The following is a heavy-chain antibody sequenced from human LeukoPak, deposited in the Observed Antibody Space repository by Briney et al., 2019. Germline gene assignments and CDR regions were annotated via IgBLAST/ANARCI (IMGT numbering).Heavy chain of an antibody. Sequence: SETLSLTCAVYGGSLSGYYWSWIRQPPGKGLEWIGEINHSGSTNYNPSLKSRVTISVDTSKNQFPLKLSSVTAADTAVYYCARVPVVPAAFDPWGQGTLVTVSS. CDR3: ARVPVVPAAFDP. J-gene: IGHJ5*02. CDR1: GGSLSGYY. V-gene: IGHV4-34*01. D-gene: IGHD2-2*01. CDR2: INHSGST.